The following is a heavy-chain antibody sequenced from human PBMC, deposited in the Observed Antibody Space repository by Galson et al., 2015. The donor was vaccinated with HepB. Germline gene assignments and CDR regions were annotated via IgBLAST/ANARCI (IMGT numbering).Heavy chain of an antibody. CDR3: ARAQYGGRRHYYYYYMDV. Sequence: TLSLTCAVYGGSFSGYYWSWIRQPPGKGLEWIGEINHSRSTNYNPSLKSRVTISVDTSKNQFSLKLSSVTAADTAVYYCARAQYGGRRHYYYYYMDVWGKGTTVTVSS. J-gene: IGHJ6*03. V-gene: IGHV4-34*01. CDR1: GGSFSGYY. CDR2: INHSRST. D-gene: IGHD4-23*01.